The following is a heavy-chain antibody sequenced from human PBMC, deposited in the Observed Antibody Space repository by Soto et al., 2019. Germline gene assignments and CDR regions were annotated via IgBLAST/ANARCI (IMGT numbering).Heavy chain of an antibody. V-gene: IGHV1-69*01. D-gene: IGHD6-13*01. J-gene: IGHJ6*02. Sequence: VQLVQSGAEVKKPGSSVKVSCKASGGTFSSYAISWVRQAPGQGLEWMGGIIPIFGTANYAQKFQGRVTITADESTSTAYMELSSLRSEDTAVYYCARRDHIAAAAPYYYGMDVWGQGTTVTVSS. CDR2: IIPIFGTA. CDR3: ARRDHIAAAAPYYYGMDV. CDR1: GGTFSSYA.